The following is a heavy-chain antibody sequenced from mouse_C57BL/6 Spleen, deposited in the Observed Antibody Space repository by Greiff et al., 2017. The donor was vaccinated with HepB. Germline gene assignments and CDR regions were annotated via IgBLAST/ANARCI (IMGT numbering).Heavy chain of an antibody. CDR3: TRGPITGYFDY. Sequence: DVMLVESGEGLVKPGGSLKLSCAASGFTFSSYAMSWVRQTPEKRLEWVAYISSGGDYIYYADTVKGRFTISRDNARNTLYLQMSSLKSEDTAMYYCTRGPITGYFDYWGQGTTLTVSS. CDR1: GFTFSSYA. D-gene: IGHD4-1*01. CDR2: ISSGGDYI. V-gene: IGHV5-9-1*02. J-gene: IGHJ2*01.